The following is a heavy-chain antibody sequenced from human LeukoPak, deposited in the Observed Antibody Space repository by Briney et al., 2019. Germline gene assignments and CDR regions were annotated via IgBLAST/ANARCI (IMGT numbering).Heavy chain of an antibody. CDR1: GFIFSSYG. J-gene: IGHJ5*02. CDR2: IWYVGTNK. CDR3: AKGSGYYTYNWFDP. Sequence: GGSLRLSCAASGFIFSSYGMHWVRQAPGKGLEWVAFIWYVGTNKYYADSVRGGFTISREDSTNTVDLEMNSLRGEDTAVYYCAKGSGYYTYNWFDPWGQGTLVTVSS. D-gene: IGHD3-3*01. V-gene: IGHV3-30*02.